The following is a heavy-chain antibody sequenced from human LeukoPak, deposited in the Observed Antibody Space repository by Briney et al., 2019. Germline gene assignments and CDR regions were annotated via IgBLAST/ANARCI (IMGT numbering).Heavy chain of an antibody. CDR3: ATGNYGTQPHY. J-gene: IGHJ4*02. V-gene: IGHV3-11*04. Sequence: GGSLRLSCAASGVTFRNAWMSWVRQAPGKGLEWVSYISNSGHSIKYADSVKGRFTVSKDNAKDSLHLQMNSLTADDTAVYFCATGNYGTQPHYWGQGTLVTVSS. D-gene: IGHD3-16*01. CDR1: GVTFRNAW. CDR2: ISNSGHSI.